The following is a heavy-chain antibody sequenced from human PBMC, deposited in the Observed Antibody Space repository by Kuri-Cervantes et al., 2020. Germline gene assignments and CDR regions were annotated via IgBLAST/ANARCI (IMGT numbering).Heavy chain of an antibody. D-gene: IGHD4-11*01. CDR3: ARRYSSPYYYMDV. Sequence: GSLRLSCTVSGDSVNSDFYYWVWFRQPPGKRLEWIAYVHNRGSTNYNPSLQSRLATSLDTSKNEFSLKLSSVTAADTAVYYCARRYSSPYYYMDVWGKGTTVTVSS. CDR2: VHNRGST. V-gene: IGHV4-61*01. J-gene: IGHJ6*03. CDR1: GDSVNSDFYY.